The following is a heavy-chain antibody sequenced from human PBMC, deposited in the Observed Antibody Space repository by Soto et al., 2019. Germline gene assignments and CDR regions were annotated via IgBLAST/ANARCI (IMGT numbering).Heavy chain of an antibody. D-gene: IGHD3-10*01. CDR3: AKASGESYPGSRVFDY. V-gene: IGHV3-23*01. CDR2: MSGDGRT. Sequence: GGFLRLCCVGSGFTFSDSVIAVVLHAPGKGLEWLSVMSGDGRTRYALSVTGRFTISRDNSKNTLYLQMNSLRAEDAAIYYCAKASGESYPGSRVFDYWGQGTRVTVSS. CDR1: GFTFSDSV. J-gene: IGHJ4*02.